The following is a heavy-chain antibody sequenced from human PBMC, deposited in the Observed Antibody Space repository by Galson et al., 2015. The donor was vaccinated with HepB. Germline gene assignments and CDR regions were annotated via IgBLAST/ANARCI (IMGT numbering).Heavy chain of an antibody. V-gene: IGHV1-69*13. D-gene: IGHD5-18*01. J-gene: IGHJ4*02. CDR1: GDIFSNFA. CDR2: IIPLFGKA. Sequence: SVKVSCKASGDIFSNFAISWVRQAPGQGLEWMGGIIPLFGKANYAQKFQGRLTVTADESTTTAYMELSSLRSDDTAVYYCARGRHGFSYGHKDYWGQGTLFIVSS. CDR3: ARGRHGFSYGHKDY.